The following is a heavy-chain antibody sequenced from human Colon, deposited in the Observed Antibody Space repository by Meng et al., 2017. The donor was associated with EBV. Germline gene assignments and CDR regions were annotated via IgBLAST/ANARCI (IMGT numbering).Heavy chain of an antibody. V-gene: IGHV4-31*11. Sequence: QSQLLRGVAELLRPSATLSLTCAVYGGSVSSGGYYWTWIRQHPGKGLEWFGHIYYSGSTFYNPSLKRRVIISIDTSKNQFSLNLRSVTAADTAVYYCARVSSGWDYFDYWGQGTLVTVSS. CDR3: ARVSSGWDYFDY. CDR1: GGSVSSGGYY. D-gene: IGHD6-19*01. CDR2: IYYSGST. J-gene: IGHJ4*02.